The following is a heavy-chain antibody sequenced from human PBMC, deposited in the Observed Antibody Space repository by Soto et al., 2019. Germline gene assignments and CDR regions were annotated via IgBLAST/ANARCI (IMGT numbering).Heavy chain of an antibody. J-gene: IGHJ4*02. V-gene: IGHV4-39*01. CDR2: IYYSGST. D-gene: IGHD4-17*01. CDR3: ARHPLKLTVTLDY. Sequence: SETLSLTCTVSGGSISSSSYYWGWIRQPPGKGLEWIGSIYYSGSTYYNPSLKSRVTISVDTSKNQFSLKLSSVTAADTAVYYCARHPLKLTVTLDYWGQGTLVTVSS. CDR1: GGSISSSSYY.